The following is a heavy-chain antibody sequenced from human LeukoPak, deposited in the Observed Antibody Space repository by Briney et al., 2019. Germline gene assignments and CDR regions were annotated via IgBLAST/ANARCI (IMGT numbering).Heavy chain of an antibody. D-gene: IGHD3-16*01. J-gene: IGHJ3*02. Sequence: GGSLEISCQGSGYNFSTYWIGRVRQVPGKGLEWMGIIYPGDSDTRYSPSFQGQVIISVDKSISTAYLQWSSLKASDTAIYYCARPSFRAFDIWGQGTMVTVSS. CDR2: IYPGDSDT. CDR1: GYNFSTYW. V-gene: IGHV5-51*01. CDR3: ARPSFRAFDI.